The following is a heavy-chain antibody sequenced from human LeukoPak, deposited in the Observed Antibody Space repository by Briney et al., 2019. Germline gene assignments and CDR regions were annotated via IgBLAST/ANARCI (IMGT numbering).Heavy chain of an antibody. D-gene: IGHD6-13*01. CDR3: ARDPGIAAAGTGWFDP. V-gene: IGHV6-1*01. Sequence: SQTLSLTCAISGDSVSSNSAAWNWIRQSPSRGLEWLGRTYYRSKWYNDYAVSVKSRITINPDTSKNQFSLQLNSVTPEDTAVYYCARDPGIAAAGTGWFDPWGQGTLVTVSS. CDR2: TYYRSKWYN. J-gene: IGHJ5*02. CDR1: GDSVSSNSAA.